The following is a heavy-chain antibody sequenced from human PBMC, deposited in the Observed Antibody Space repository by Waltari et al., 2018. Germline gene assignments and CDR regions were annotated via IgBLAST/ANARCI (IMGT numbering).Heavy chain of an antibody. V-gene: IGHV1-46*01. CDR3: ARGGLYYDSSGYHDY. D-gene: IGHD3-22*01. CDR2: INPSGGST. Sequence: QVPLVQSGAEVKKPGASVKVSCKASGYTFTSYYMHWVRQAPGKGREGMGIINPSGGSTSYAQKFQGRVTMTRDTSTSTVYMELSSLRSEDTAVYYCARGGLYYDSSGYHDYWGQGTLVTVSS. J-gene: IGHJ4*02. CDR1: GYTFTSYY.